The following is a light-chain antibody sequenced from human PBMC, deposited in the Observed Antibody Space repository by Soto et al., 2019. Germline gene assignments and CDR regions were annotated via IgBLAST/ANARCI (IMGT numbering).Light chain of an antibody. CDR1: SSDVGGYNY. V-gene: IGLV2-14*01. J-gene: IGLJ2*01. CDR2: DVS. CDR3: SSYTSSSTLEV. Sequence: QSALTQPGSVSGSPGQSITISCTGTSSDVGGYNYVSWYQQHPGKAPKLMIYDVSNRPSGVSNRFSGSKSGNTASLTISGLQAEDEADYYCSSYTSSSTLEVFGGGTKLTVL.